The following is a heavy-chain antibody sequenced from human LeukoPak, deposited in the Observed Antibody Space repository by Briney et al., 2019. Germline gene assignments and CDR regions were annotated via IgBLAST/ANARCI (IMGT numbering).Heavy chain of an antibody. CDR1: GFTFSRYW. Sequence: GGSLRLSCAVSGFTFSRYWMHWVRQAPGKGLAWVSVIRSDGSITTYADSVKGRFTISRDTAKNTLYLQMNSLRAEDTAVYYCARDGRSGNFDKWGQGTLVSVSS. CDR3: ARDGRSGNFDK. J-gene: IGHJ4*02. V-gene: IGHV3-74*01. CDR2: IRSDGSIT. D-gene: IGHD1-26*01.